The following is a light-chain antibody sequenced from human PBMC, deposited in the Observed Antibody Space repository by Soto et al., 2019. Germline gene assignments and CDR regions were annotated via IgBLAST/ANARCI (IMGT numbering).Light chain of an antibody. CDR1: QTVSTW. CDR2: KAS. CDR3: QQYSSELWT. V-gene: IGKV1-5*03. Sequence: DIQMTQSPSTLSASVGDRVAITCRASQTVSTWLAWYQQKPGKPPNLLIYKASTLQSGVPPRFSGSGSGTEFSLTISSLQPEDFATYYCQQYSSELWTFGQGTKVEIK. J-gene: IGKJ1*01.